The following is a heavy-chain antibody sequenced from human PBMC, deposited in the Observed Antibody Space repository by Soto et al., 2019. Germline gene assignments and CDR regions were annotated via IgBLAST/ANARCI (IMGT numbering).Heavy chain of an antibody. CDR3: VGQGIGNLPGLVDV. CDR2: VYSTGGN. D-gene: IGHD1-1*01. J-gene: IGHJ6*02. Sequence: QVQLQQSGPGLVKPSETLSLTCSVSSGPTSSHNWGWIRQTPGRGLEWIGYVYSTGGNSYNPSLNSRVTISADTSTNHISLTLTSVTAADTTVYYCVGQGIGNLPGLVDVWGQGTTVRVSS. V-gene: IGHV4-59*08. CDR1: SGPTSSHN.